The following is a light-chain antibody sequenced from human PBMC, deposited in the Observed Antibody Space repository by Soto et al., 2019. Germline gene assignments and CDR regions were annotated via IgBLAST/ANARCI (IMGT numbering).Light chain of an antibody. J-gene: IGKJ3*01. Sequence: EIVLTQSPGTLSLSPGDRATLSCRASQSVSTNYLAWYQQKRGQAPMLLIYGSSSRATGIPDRFSGNGSGTDFTLAISRLEHEDFAVYYCHQYGSTPFTFGRGTKVDIK. CDR2: GSS. CDR3: HQYGSTPFT. CDR1: QSVSTNY. V-gene: IGKV3-20*01.